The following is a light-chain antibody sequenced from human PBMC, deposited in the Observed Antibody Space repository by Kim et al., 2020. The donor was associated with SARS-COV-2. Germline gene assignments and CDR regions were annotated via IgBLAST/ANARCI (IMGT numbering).Light chain of an antibody. Sequence: ASGGNRATTTSRSRQGISNSLAWYRKKPGKVPMLLNDGASTLRSGVPSRCRGSGSATDFTITISSLQPEDAATYYCQKYNSAPWTFGQGTKVDIK. CDR1: QGISNS. CDR2: GAS. V-gene: IGKV1-27*01. J-gene: IGKJ1*01. CDR3: QKYNSAPWT.